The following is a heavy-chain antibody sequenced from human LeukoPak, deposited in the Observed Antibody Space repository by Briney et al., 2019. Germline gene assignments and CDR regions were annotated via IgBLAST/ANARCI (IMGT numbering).Heavy chain of an antibody. V-gene: IGHV4-39*01. CDR3: ARHTDNCCGASGCFGFDP. D-gene: IGHD2-21*01. Sequence: SETLSLTCTVSGASISSSSSYWDWIRQPPGKGLEWIGALYYGRTTYYNPSLKSRVTISVDTSKNQFSLNLSSVTATDTAVYFCARHTDNCCGASGCFGFDPWGQGTLVTVSS. CDR2: LYYGRTT. CDR1: GASISSSSSY. J-gene: IGHJ5*01.